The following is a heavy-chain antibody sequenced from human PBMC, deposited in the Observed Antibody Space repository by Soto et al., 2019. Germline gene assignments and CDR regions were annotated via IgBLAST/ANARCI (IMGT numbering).Heavy chain of an antibody. Sequence: QVQLQESGPGLVKPSQTLSLTCTVSGGSISSESYYWSWLRQHPGKGLERIGHIYYSGTTSYNPSLKSRIAISVDTSKNQISLRVNSVTAADTAVYYCVRETAYSNYEARFDPWGQGTLVTVSS. CDR1: GGSISSESYY. D-gene: IGHD4-4*01. J-gene: IGHJ5*02. V-gene: IGHV4-31*03. CDR2: IYYSGTT. CDR3: VRETAYSNYEARFDP.